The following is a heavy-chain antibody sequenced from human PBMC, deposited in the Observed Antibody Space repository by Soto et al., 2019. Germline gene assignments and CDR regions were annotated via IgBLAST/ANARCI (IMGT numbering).Heavy chain of an antibody. Sequence: SETLSLTCAVYGGSFSGYYWSWIRQPPGKGLEWIGEINHSGSTNYNPSLKSRVTISVDTSKNQFSLKLSSVTAADTAVYYCARGTWCGGDCYYYFDYWGQGTLVTVSS. D-gene: IGHD2-21*02. J-gene: IGHJ4*02. CDR3: ARGTWCGGDCYYYFDY. CDR2: INHSGST. V-gene: IGHV4-34*01. CDR1: GGSFSGYY.